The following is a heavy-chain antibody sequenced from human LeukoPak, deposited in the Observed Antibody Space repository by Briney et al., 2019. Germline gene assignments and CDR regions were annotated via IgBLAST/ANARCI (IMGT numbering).Heavy chain of an antibody. V-gene: IGHV4-59*01. CDR3: ARVVRGVLPDY. CDR1: GGSISSYY. D-gene: IGHD3-10*01. J-gene: IGHJ4*02. Sequence: SETLSLTCTVSGGSISSYYWSWIRQPPGKGLEWIGYIYYSGSTNYNPSLKSRVTISVETSKNQFSLKLSSVTAADTAVYYCARVVRGVLPDYWGQGTLVTVSS. CDR2: IYYSGST.